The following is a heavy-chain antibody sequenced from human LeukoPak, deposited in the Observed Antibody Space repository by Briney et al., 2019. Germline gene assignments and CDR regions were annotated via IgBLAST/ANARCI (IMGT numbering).Heavy chain of an antibody. Sequence: SAKVSCKASGGTFSSYAISWVRQAPGQGLEWMGGIIPIFGTANYAQKFQGRVTITADESTSTAYMELSSLRSEDTAMYYCARMSQEGYYYYGMDVWGQGTTVTVSS. D-gene: IGHD3-16*01. V-gene: IGHV1-69*13. J-gene: IGHJ6*02. CDR2: IIPIFGTA. CDR1: GGTFSSYA. CDR3: ARMSQEGYYYYGMDV.